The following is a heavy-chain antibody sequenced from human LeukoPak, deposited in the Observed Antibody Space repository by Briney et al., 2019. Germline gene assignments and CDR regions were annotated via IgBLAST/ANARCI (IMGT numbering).Heavy chain of an antibody. Sequence: PGGSLRPSGAAPGFTVRSKYMSWVRQAAGNGLGCGSVFYSRGSTYSADSVNRRFTTSRDNSKNTLYLQMNSLRAEDTAVYYCARGDPFGSGPSPAYFDYWGQGTLVTVSS. V-gene: IGHV3-53*01. CDR1: GFTVRSKY. J-gene: IGHJ4*02. D-gene: IGHD3-10*01. CDR3: ARGDPFGSGPSPAYFDY. CDR2: FYSRGST.